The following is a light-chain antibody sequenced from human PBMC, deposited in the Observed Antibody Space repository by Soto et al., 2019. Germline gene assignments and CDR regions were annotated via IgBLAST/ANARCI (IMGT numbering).Light chain of an antibody. Sequence: QSVLTQPPSVSGAPGQRVTISCTGSSSNIGAGYDVHWYQQLPGTAPKLLIYGNSNRPSGVPDRFSGSKSGTSAYLAITGLQAEDEADYYCQSYDSSLRHVVFGGGTKLTVL. V-gene: IGLV1-40*01. J-gene: IGLJ2*01. CDR2: GNS. CDR3: QSYDSSLRHVV. CDR1: SSNIGAGYD.